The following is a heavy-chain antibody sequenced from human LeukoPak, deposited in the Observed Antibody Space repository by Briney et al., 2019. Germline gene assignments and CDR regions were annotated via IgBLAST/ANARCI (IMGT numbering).Heavy chain of an antibody. CDR2: IYSGGST. CDR1: GFTVSSNY. V-gene: IGHV3-53*01. D-gene: IGHD3-22*01. J-gene: IGHJ4*02. CDR3: ARGTNYYDSTGMSD. Sequence: PGGSLRLSCAASGFTVSSNYMSWVRQAPGKGLEWVSVIYSGGSTNYADSVKGRFTISRDNAQNTLYLQVNSLRAEDTAVYFCARGTNYYDSTGMSDWGQGTLVTVSS.